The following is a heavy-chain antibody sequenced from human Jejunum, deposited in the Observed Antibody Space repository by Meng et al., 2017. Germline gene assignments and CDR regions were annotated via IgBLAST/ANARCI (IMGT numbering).Heavy chain of an antibody. D-gene: IGHD1-1*01. CDR2: ISYGGTT. Sequence: SETLSPTCTVSGGSISDYFWTGIRQSPGKGLQWIGYISYGGTTNYNRSLKSRVTISVDTSKNQFSLKLNSLTAADTAVYYCARGAAATGTSYFDSWGQGTLVTVSS. CDR1: GGSISDYF. J-gene: IGHJ4*02. V-gene: IGHV4-59*01. CDR3: ARGAAATGTSYFDS.